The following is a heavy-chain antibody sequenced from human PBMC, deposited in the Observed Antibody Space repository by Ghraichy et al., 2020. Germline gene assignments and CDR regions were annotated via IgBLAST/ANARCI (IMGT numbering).Heavy chain of an antibody. Sequence: ETLSLTCAVYGGSFSGFYWSWIRQSPRKGLEWIGHINHRGDTDYNPSLKSRVTISVDRSQNQFSLKVTSVTAADTAVYYCATLGGALSTSTVWATVNYFDYWGQGTLVSVSS. J-gene: IGHJ4*02. CDR3: ATLGGALSTSTVWATVNYFDY. CDR2: INHRGDT. V-gene: IGHV4-34*01. D-gene: IGHD2/OR15-2a*01. CDR1: GGSFSGFY.